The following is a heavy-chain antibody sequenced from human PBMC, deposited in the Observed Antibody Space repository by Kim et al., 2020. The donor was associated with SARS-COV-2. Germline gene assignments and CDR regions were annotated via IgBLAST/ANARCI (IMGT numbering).Heavy chain of an antibody. Sequence: GGSLRLSCAASGFTFSSYAMSWVRQAPGKGLEWVSAISGSGGSTYYADSVKGRFTISRDNSKNTLYLQMNSLRAEDTAVYYCAKDLDCGGDCYPYYYYYGMDVWGQGTTVTVSS. J-gene: IGHJ6*02. CDR2: ISGSGGST. V-gene: IGHV3-23*01. CDR1: GFTFSSYA. D-gene: IGHD2-21*02. CDR3: AKDLDCGGDCYPYYYYYGMDV.